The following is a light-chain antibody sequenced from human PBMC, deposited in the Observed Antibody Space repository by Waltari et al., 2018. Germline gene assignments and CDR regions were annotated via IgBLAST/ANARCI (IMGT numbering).Light chain of an antibody. CDR1: QTISTW. CDR3: QQSNSYPWT. CDR2: KAS. V-gene: IGKV1-5*03. Sequence: DIQMTQSPSTLSASVGDTVTTTCRASQTISTWVAWYQQKPGKAPKLLIYKASSLQSAVPSRFSGSGSGTEFTLTISSLQPDDFAIYFCQQSNSYPWTFGHGTKVEIK. J-gene: IGKJ1*01.